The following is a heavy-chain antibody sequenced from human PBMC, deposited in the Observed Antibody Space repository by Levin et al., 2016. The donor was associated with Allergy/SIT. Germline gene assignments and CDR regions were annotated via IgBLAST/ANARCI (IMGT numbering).Heavy chain of an antibody. D-gene: IGHD3-10*01. CDR2: INAGNGNT. CDR3: ARGGLWYPVGFDY. J-gene: IGHJ4*02. Sequence: WVRQAPGQRLEWMGWINAGNGNTKYSQKFQGRVTITRDTSASTAYMELRSLRSDDTAVYYCARGGLWYPVGFDYWGQGTLVTVSS. V-gene: IGHV1-3*01.